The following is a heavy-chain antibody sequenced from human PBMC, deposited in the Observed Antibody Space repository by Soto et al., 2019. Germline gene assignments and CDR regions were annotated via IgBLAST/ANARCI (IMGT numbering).Heavy chain of an antibody. V-gene: IGHV4-4*07. CDR2: VYTTGST. CDR3: AREGASGFGMDV. D-gene: IGHD1-26*01. CDR1: GGSIRSYY. Sequence: SETLSLTCNVSGGSIRSYYWSWFRQPAGKALEWIGRVYTTGSTNYNPSLRSRVSISVDTSKNQFSLTVTSVTAADTAVYYCAREGASGFGMDVWGQGTTVTVSS. J-gene: IGHJ6*02.